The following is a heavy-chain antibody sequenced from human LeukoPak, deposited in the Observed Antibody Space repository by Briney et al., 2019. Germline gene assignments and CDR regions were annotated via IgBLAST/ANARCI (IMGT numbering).Heavy chain of an antibody. J-gene: IGHJ5*02. Sequence: SETLSLTCTVSGGSISSSSYYWGWIRQPPGKGLEWIGSIYYSGSTYYNPSLKSRVTISVDTSKNQFSLKLSSVTAADTAVYYCARGYVQQRYNWFDPWGQGTLVTVSS. CDR3: ARGYVQQRYNWFDP. CDR1: GGSISSSSYY. V-gene: IGHV4-39*07. D-gene: IGHD3-10*02. CDR2: IYYSGST.